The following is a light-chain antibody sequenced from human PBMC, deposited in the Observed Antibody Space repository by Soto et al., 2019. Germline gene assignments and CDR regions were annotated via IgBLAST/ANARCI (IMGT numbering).Light chain of an antibody. J-gene: IGKJ3*01. V-gene: IGKV1-39*01. Sequence: DIQMTQSPSSLSASVGDRVTITCRASQSISSYLNWYQQKPGKAPNLLIYAASSLQSGVPSKFSGSGSGTAFTLTTSSLQPDDFATYYCQQSYSSPFTFGPGTKVDIK. CDR2: AAS. CDR3: QQSYSSPFT. CDR1: QSISSY.